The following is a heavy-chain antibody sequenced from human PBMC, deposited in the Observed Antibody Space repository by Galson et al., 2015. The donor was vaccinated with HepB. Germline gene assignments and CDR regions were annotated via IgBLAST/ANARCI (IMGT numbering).Heavy chain of an antibody. CDR3: ARSSGARLQPQYYVDY. J-gene: IGHJ4*02. CDR1: GYSFTSHW. V-gene: IGHV5-51*01. CDR2: IYPGDSDT. D-gene: IGHD4-11*01. Sequence: QSGAEVKKPGESLKISCKGSGYSFTSHWIGWVRQMPGKGLEWMGIIYPGDSDTRYSPSFQGQVTISADKSISTAYLQWSSLKASDTAMYYCARSSGARLQPQYYVDYWGQGTLVTVSS.